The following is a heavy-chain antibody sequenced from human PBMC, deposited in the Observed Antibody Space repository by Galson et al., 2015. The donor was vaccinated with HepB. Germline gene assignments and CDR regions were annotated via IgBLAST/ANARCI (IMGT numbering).Heavy chain of an antibody. V-gene: IGHV3-23*01. CDR2: ISGSGGST. D-gene: IGHD3-3*01. Sequence: SLRLSCAASGFTFSSYAMTWVRQAPGKGLEWVSGISGSGGSTYYADSVKGRFTISRDNSKNTLYLQMNSLRAEDTAVYYCEGGEEEWLLYGGAVRVYGMDVWGQGTTVTVSS. CDR3: EGGEEEWLLYGGAVRVYGMDV. J-gene: IGHJ6*02. CDR1: GFTFSSYA.